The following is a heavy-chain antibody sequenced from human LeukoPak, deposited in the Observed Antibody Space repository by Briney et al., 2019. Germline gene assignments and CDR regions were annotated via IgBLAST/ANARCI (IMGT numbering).Heavy chain of an antibody. V-gene: IGHV3-21*01. D-gene: IGHD3-16*01. Sequence: GGSLRLSCAASGFTFSNYSMSWIRQAPGKGLEWVSCITSFSNRYYADSVKGRFTISRDNAKNSMYLQMNSMRAEDTAVYYCARAADYHGGFDYWGQGTLVTVSS. J-gene: IGHJ4*02. CDR3: ARAADYHGGFDY. CDR2: ITSFSNR. CDR1: GFTFSNYS.